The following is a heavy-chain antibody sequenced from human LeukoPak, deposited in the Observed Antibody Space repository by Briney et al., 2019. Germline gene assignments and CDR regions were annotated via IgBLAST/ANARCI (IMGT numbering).Heavy chain of an antibody. CDR3: ARWGAYDFTSYYYYGMDV. V-gene: IGHV4-4*07. Sequence: PSETLSLTCTVSGGSISSYYWSWIRQPAGKGLEWIGRIYTSGSTNYNPSLKSRVTTSVDTSKNQFSLKLSSVTAADTAVYYCARWGAYDFTSYYYYGMDVWGQGTTVTVSS. J-gene: IGHJ6*02. CDR1: GGSISSYY. CDR2: IYTSGST. D-gene: IGHD3-3*01.